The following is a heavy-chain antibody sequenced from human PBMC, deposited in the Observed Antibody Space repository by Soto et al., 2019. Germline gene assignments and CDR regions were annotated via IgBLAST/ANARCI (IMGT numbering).Heavy chain of an antibody. D-gene: IGHD6-6*01. Sequence: SETVCQSVTVSGGSDISDYWSWIRHPPGKGLEWIGSIYYSGSTYYNPSLKSRVTISVDTSKNQFSLKLSSVTAADTAVYYCARLGIAARPGVYYGMDVWGQGTTVTVSS. V-gene: IGHV4-39*01. J-gene: IGHJ6*02. CDR3: ARLGIAARPGVYYGMDV. CDR1: GGSDISDY. CDR2: IYYSGST.